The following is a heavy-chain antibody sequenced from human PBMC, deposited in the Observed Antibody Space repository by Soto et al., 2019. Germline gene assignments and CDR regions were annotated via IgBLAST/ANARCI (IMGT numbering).Heavy chain of an antibody. Sequence: QVQLVQSGAEVKKPGASVKVSCKASGYTFTSNGVSWVRQAPGQGLEWMGWISAYNGNTKYAQKLQGRVTMTTDTSTNTAYMDLRSLRSDDTAVYYCASDSPPVDYWGQGTLVTVSS. V-gene: IGHV1-18*01. J-gene: IGHJ4*02. CDR2: ISAYNGNT. CDR1: GYTFTSNG. CDR3: ASDSPPVDY.